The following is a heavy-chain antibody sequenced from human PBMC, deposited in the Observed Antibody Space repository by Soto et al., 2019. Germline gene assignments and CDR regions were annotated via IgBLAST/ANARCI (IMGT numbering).Heavy chain of an antibody. CDR2: ISAYNGNT. CDR1: GYTFTSYG. V-gene: IGHV1-18*01. D-gene: IGHD3-22*01. CDR3: ARDIFWFRQSYYDIPDAFDI. J-gene: IGHJ3*02. Sequence: ASVKVSCKASGYTFTSYGISWVRQAPGQGLEWMGWISAYNGNTNYVQKLQGRVTMTTDTSTSTAYMELRSLRSDDTAVYYCARDIFWFRQSYYDIPDAFDIWGQGTMVTVSS.